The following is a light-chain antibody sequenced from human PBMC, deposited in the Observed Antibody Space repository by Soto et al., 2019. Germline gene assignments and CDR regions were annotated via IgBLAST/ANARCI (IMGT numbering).Light chain of an antibody. CDR3: QQSYRTPRT. V-gene: IGKV1-39*01. J-gene: IGKJ1*01. Sequence: DIPMTQSPSSLSASVGDRVTITCRASQSISSYLHWYQQKPGKAPKLLIYGATTLQSGVPSRFSGSGYGTDFTLTINSLQPEDLATYYCQQSYRTPRTFGQGTKVEIK. CDR1: QSISSY. CDR2: GAT.